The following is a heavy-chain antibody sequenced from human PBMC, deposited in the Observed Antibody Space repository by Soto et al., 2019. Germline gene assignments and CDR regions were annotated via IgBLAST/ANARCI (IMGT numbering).Heavy chain of an antibody. V-gene: IGHV4-59*08. CDR3: ARPRAGKSYYYMDV. CDR1: GGSISSYY. Sequence: PSETLSLTCTVSGGSISSYYWSWIRQPPGKGLEWIGYIYYSGSTNYNPSLKSRITKSIDTSKNQFSLKLSSVTAADTAVYYCARPRAGKSYYYMDVWGKGTTVTVSS. J-gene: IGHJ6*03. CDR2: IYYSGST. D-gene: IGHD6-19*01.